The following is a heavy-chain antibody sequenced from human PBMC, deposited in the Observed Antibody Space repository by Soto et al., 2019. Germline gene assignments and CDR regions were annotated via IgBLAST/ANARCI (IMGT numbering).Heavy chain of an antibody. CDR1: GGSFSGYY. CDR2: INHSGST. CDR3: ARNGWYYGMDV. V-gene: IGHV4-34*01. Sequence: SETLSLTCAVYGGSFSGYYWSWIRQPPGKGLEWIGEINHSGSTNYNPSPKSRVTISVDTSKNQFSLKLSSVTAADTAVYYCARNGWYYGMDVWGQGTTVTVSS. J-gene: IGHJ6*02. D-gene: IGHD4-17*01.